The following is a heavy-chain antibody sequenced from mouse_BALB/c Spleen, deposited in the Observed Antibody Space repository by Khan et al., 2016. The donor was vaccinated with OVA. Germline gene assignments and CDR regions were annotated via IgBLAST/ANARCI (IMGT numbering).Heavy chain of an antibody. CDR2: ISSGGHYT. Sequence: EVELVESGGDLVKPGGSLKLSCAASGFTFSTYGMSWVRQTPDKRLEWVATISSGGHYTYYPDSVKGRFTISRDKAKRTLYLQMSSLKSEDTAIYYCARLAYYYNSEGFAYWGQGTLVTVSA. CDR3: ARLAYYYNSEGFAY. V-gene: IGHV5-6*01. J-gene: IGHJ3*01. CDR1: GFTFSTYG. D-gene: IGHD1-1*01.